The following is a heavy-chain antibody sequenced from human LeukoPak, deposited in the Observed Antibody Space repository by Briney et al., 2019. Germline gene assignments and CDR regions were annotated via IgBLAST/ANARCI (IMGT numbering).Heavy chain of an antibody. CDR1: GFTFSSYS. J-gene: IGHJ4*02. CDR3: ASYLYYYDSSGPAFDY. Sequence: GGSLRLSCAASGFTFSSYSMNWVRQAPGKGLEWVSSISSSSSYIYYADSVKGRFTISRDNSKNTLYLQMNSLRAEDTAVYYCASYLYYYDSSGPAFDYWGQGTLVTVSS. CDR2: ISSSSSYI. V-gene: IGHV3-21*01. D-gene: IGHD3-22*01.